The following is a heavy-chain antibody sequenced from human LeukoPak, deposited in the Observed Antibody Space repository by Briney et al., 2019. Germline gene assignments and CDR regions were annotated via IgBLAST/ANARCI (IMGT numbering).Heavy chain of an antibody. D-gene: IGHD5-24*01. CDR2: IHRGST. CDR1: GGSISTYH. Sequence: ASETLSLTCTVSGGSISTYHWNWIRQPPGKGLEWIGYIHRGSTNYNPSLRSRVTISVDTSKKQVYLRLTSVTAADAAIYYCARLTRDGYTTFWGQGNLVTVSS. J-gene: IGHJ4*02. CDR3: ARLTRDGYTTF. V-gene: IGHV4-59*01.